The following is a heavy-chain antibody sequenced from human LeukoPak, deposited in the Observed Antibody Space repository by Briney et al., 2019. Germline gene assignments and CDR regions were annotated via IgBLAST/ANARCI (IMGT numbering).Heavy chain of an antibody. CDR2: IYSGGSP. Sequence: GGSLRLSCAASGFTLSSNYMSWVRQAPGKGLEWVSVIYSGGSPFFADSVKGSSTIPRDNPKNKLYLQMNSLRAEDTAVYYCARDIVVPEYYYYYSGMDVWGQGTTVTVSS. J-gene: IGHJ6*02. D-gene: IGHD1-26*01. CDR3: ARDIVVPEYYYYYSGMDV. V-gene: IGHV3-66*01. CDR1: GFTLSSNY.